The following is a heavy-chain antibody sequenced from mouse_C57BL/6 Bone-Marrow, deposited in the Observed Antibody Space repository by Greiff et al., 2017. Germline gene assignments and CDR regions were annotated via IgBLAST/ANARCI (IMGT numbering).Heavy chain of an antibody. V-gene: IGHV5-6*01. J-gene: IGHJ2*01. D-gene: IGHD1-3*01. CDR2: ISSGGSYT. CDR1: GFTFSSYG. CDR3: ARLKGYFDY. Sequence: VQLKESGGDLVKPGGSLKLSCAASGFTFSSYGMSWVRQTPDKRLEWVATISSGGSYTYYPASVKGRFTISRDNAKNTLYLQMSSLKSEDTAMYYCARLKGYFDYWGQGTTLTVSS.